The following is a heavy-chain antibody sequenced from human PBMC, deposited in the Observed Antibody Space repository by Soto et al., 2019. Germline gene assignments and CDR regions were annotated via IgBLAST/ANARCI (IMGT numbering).Heavy chain of an antibody. V-gene: IGHV3-13*05. Sequence: EVQLVESGGGLVQPGGSLRLSCAASGFTFNSYDMHWVRQVTGKGLEWVSAIGTAGAPYYPGSVKDRFTISRENAKNSLYLQMNSLRDGDTAVYYCARGSTYSGLDVWGQGTTVTVSS. J-gene: IGHJ6*02. CDR2: IGTAGAP. CDR1: GFTFNSYD. CDR3: ARGSTYSGLDV.